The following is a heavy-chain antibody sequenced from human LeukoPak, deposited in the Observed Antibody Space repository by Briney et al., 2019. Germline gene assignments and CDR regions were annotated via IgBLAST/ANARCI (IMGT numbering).Heavy chain of an antibody. Sequence: PGRSLRLSCAASGFTFSSYGMHWVRQAPGKGLEWVAVIWYDGSNKYYADSVKGRLTISRDNSKNTLYLQMNSLRAEDTAVYYCARGLNYYGSGSPDYWGQGTLVTVSS. CDR1: GFTFSSYG. D-gene: IGHD3-10*01. CDR3: ARGLNYYGSGSPDY. CDR2: IWYDGSNK. V-gene: IGHV3-33*01. J-gene: IGHJ4*02.